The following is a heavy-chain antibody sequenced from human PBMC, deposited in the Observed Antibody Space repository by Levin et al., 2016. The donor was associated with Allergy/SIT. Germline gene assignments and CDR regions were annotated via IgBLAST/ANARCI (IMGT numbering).Heavy chain of an antibody. J-gene: IGHJ4*02. Sequence: WIRQPPGKGLEWVAVIWYDGSNKYYADSVRGRFTISRDNSKNTLYLQMNSLRAEDTAVYYCARGVTDGWLQFWQMDYWGQGTLVTVSS. CDR2: IWYDGSNK. V-gene: IGHV3-33*01. D-gene: IGHD5-24*01. CDR3: ARGVTDGWLQFWQMDY.